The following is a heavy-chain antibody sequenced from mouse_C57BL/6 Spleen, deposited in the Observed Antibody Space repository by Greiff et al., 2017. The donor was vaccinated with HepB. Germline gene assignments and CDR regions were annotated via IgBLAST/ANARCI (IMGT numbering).Heavy chain of an antibody. V-gene: IGHV2-5*01. J-gene: IGHJ4*01. CDR2: IWRGGST. Sequence: VKLVESGPGLVQPSQSLSITCTVSGFSLTSYGVHWVRQSPGKGLEWLGVIWRGGSTDYNAAFMSRLSITKDNSKSQVFFKMNSLQADDTAIYYCAKEDYYGDYYAMDYWGQGTSVTVSS. D-gene: IGHD1-1*01. CDR1: GFSLTSYG. CDR3: AKEDYYGDYYAMDY.